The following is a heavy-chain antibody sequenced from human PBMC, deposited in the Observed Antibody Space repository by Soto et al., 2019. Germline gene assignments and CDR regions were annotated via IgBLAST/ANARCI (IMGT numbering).Heavy chain of an antibody. CDR3: ARDRGPFRQDGGMDV. D-gene: IGHD3-10*01. Sequence: QVQLQESGPGLVKPSQTLSLTCTVSGGSISSGGYYWSWIRQHPGKGLEWIGYIYYSGSTYYNPSRKRRVTVSVDMSKNQFSLKLGSVTAADTAVYYCARDRGPFRQDGGMDVWGQGTTVTVSS. CDR1: GGSISSGGYY. CDR2: IYYSGST. V-gene: IGHV4-31*03. J-gene: IGHJ6*02.